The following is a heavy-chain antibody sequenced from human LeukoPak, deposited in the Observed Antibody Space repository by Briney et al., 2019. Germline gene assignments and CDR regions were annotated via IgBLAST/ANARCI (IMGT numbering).Heavy chain of an antibody. D-gene: IGHD2-2*02. CDR3: AKDPDCSSTSCYTG. J-gene: IGHJ4*02. CDR1: GFTFSSYA. CDR2: ISGSGGST. V-gene: IGHV3-23*01. Sequence: GGSLRLSCAAPGFTFSSYAMSWVRQAPGKGLEWVSAISGSGGSTYYADSVKGRFTISRDNSKNTLYLQMNSLRAEDTAVYYCAKDPDCSSTSCYTGGGQGTLVTVSS.